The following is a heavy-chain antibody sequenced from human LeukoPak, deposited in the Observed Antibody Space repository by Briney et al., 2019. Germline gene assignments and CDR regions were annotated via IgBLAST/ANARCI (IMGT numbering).Heavy chain of an antibody. Sequence: ASVKVSCKVSGYTLTELSMHWVRQAPGKGLEWMGGFDPEDGETIYARKFQGRVTMTEDTSTDTAYMELSSLRSEDTAVYYCATVHLLWFGEYPYYFDYWGQGTLVTVSS. D-gene: IGHD3-10*01. CDR1: GYTLTELS. CDR3: ATVHLLWFGEYPYYFDY. CDR2: FDPEDGET. V-gene: IGHV1-24*01. J-gene: IGHJ4*02.